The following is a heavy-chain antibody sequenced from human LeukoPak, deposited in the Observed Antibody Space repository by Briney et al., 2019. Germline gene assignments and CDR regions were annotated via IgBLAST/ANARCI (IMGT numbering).Heavy chain of an antibody. Sequence: ASVKVSCKTSGYNFTNYALHWVRQAPGQGLEWMGWINPNSGGTNYAQKFQGRVTMTRDTSISTPYMELSRLRSDDTAVYYCARGPFFVRSMVNLYFDYWGQGTLVTVSS. J-gene: IGHJ4*02. D-gene: IGHD5-18*01. V-gene: IGHV1-2*02. CDR1: GYNFTNYA. CDR3: ARGPFFVRSMVNLYFDY. CDR2: INPNSGGT.